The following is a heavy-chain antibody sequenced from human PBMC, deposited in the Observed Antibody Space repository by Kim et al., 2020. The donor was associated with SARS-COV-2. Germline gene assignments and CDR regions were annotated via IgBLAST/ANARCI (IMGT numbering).Heavy chain of an antibody. CDR3: AKDSAFCSGGSCYSLDS. V-gene: IGHV3-30*18. D-gene: IGHD2-15*01. Sequence: GGSLRLSCAASGFTFSSYGMHWVRQAPGKGLEGVSIISNDAGNTYYVDSVKGRFTISRDNSKNTLYLQMNSLRPEDTAVYYCAKDSAFCSGGSCYSLDSWGQGTLVTVSS. J-gene: IGHJ4*02. CDR1: GFTFSSYG. CDR2: ISNDAGNT.